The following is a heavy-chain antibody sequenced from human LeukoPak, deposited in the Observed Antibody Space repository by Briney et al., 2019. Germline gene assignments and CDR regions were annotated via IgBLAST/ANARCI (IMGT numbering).Heavy chain of an antibody. V-gene: IGHV4-30-4*01. CDR1: GRSISRGDYY. D-gene: IGHD3-10*02. Sequence: PSQTQSLTCTVSGRSISRGDYYWTWSRRPRGRGLEWIGYLYYRGRTYYNPSLKSRVTISVDTSKNQFSLKLSSVTAADTAVYCCARGMLDYYYGMDVWGQGTTVTVSS. CDR3: ARGMLDYYYGMDV. J-gene: IGHJ6*02. CDR2: LYYRGRT.